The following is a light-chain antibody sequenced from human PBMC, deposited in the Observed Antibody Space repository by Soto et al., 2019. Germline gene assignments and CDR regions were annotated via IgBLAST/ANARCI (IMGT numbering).Light chain of an antibody. J-gene: IGKJ1*01. CDR3: QQYGSSPS. CDR2: GAS. Sequence: EIVLTQSPGTQSLSPGERATLSCRASQSVRSSYLAWYQQKPGQAPRLLIYGASTRATGIPDRFSGGGSGTDFTLTISRLEPEDFAVYYCQQYGSSPSFGQGTKVDIK. CDR1: QSVRSSY. V-gene: IGKV3-20*01.